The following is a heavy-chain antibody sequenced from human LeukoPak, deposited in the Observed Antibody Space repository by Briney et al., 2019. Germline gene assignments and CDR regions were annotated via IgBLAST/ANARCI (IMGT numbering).Heavy chain of an antibody. J-gene: IGHJ4*02. CDR2: IYTSGST. Sequence: SETLSLTCTVSGGSISSYYWSWIRQPAGKGLEWIGRIYTSGSTNYNPSLKSRVTMSVDTSKSQFSLELSSVTAADTAIYYCARVSDSRAVGPFDYWGQGTLVTVSS. D-gene: IGHD3-10*01. CDR3: ARVSDSRAVGPFDY. V-gene: IGHV4-4*07. CDR1: GGSISSYY.